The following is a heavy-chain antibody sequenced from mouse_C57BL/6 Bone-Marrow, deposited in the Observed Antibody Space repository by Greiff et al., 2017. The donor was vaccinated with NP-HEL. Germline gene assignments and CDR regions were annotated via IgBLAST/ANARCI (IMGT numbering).Heavy chain of an antibody. D-gene: IGHD1-1*01. J-gene: IGHJ2*01. Sequence: VQLQQSGAELVKPGASVKLSCTASGFNIKDYYMHWVKQRTEQGLEWIGRIDPEDGETKYAPKFQGKATIPADKSSKTAYLPLSSLTSEDPAVFYCARLVYYYGRGSLRVPVVSDWCKVLTKQEYYFDYWGQGTTLTVSS. V-gene: IGHV14-2*01. CDR3: ARLVYYYGRGSLRVPVVSDWCKVLTKQEYYFDY. CDR1: GFNIKDYY. CDR2: IDPEDGET.